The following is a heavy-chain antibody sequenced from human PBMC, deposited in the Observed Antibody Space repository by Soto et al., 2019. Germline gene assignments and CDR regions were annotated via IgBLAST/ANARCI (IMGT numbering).Heavy chain of an antibody. Sequence: GGSLRLSCAASGFTFSSYAMSWVLQAPWKGLEWVSAISGSGGSTYYADSVKGRFTISRDNSKNTLYLQMNSLRAEDTAVYYCAKDRPLLLWFGENWFDPWGQGTLVTVSS. CDR2: ISGSGGST. D-gene: IGHD3-10*01. V-gene: IGHV3-23*01. CDR3: AKDRPLLLWFGENWFDP. J-gene: IGHJ5*02. CDR1: GFTFSSYA.